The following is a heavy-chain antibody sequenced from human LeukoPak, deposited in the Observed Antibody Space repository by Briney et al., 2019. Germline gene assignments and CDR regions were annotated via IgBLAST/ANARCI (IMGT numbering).Heavy chain of an antibody. CDR3: ARGGALWFGETYYFDY. Sequence: PSETLSLTCTVSGGSINSYYWSWIRQPAGKGLEWIGRIYTSGSTNYNPSLKSRVTMSVDTSKNQFSLKLSSVTAAVTAVYYCARGGALWFGETYYFDYWGQGTLVTVSS. V-gene: IGHV4-4*07. D-gene: IGHD3-10*01. CDR2: IYTSGST. CDR1: GGSINSYY. J-gene: IGHJ4*02.